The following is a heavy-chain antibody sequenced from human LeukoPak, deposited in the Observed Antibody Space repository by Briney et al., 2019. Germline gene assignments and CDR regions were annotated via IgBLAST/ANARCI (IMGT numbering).Heavy chain of an antibody. CDR2: VYHRGST. CDR1: GGSVSSGDYY. D-gene: IGHD4-17*01. V-gene: IGHV4-61*08. J-gene: IGHJ4*02. CDR3: ARQMNTVTADY. Sequence: SETLSLICTVSGGSVSSGDYYWSWIRQAPGKELEWIGYVYHRGSTNYNPSLKSRVTISLDTSMNQFSMKLTSVTAADTAVYYCARQMNTVTADYWGQGTLVTVSS.